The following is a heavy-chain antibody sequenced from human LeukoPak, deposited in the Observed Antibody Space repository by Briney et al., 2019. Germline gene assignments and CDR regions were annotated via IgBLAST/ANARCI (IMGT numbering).Heavy chain of an antibody. CDR3: ARDRWCGGDCYLVDY. V-gene: IGHV3-9*01. CDR1: GFTFDDYA. D-gene: IGHD2-21*02. Sequence: PGRSLRVSCAASGFTFDDYAMHWVRQAPGKGLEWVSGLSWNSDSIGYADSVKGRFTISRDNAKNSLYLQMNSLRAEDTAVYYCARDRWCGGDCYLVDYWGQGTLVAVSS. CDR2: LSWNSDSI. J-gene: IGHJ4*02.